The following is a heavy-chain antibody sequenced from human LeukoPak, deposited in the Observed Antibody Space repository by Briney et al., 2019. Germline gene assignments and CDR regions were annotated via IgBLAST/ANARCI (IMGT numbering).Heavy chain of an antibody. J-gene: IGHJ4*02. CDR1: GFTFSSYA. CDR2: ISGSGGRT. D-gene: IGHD3-22*01. Sequence: GGSLRLSCAASGFTFSSYAMSWVRQAPGKGLEWVSAISGSGGRTYYADSVKGRFTISRDNSKNTLYLQMNSLRAEDTAVYYCAKSGGYDSSGRGYYFDYWGQGTLVTVSS. CDR3: AKSGGYDSSGRGYYFDY. V-gene: IGHV3-23*01.